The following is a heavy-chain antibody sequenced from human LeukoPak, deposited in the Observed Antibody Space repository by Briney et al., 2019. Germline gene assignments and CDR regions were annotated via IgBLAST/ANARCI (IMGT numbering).Heavy chain of an antibody. V-gene: IGHV1-18*01. D-gene: IGHD3-10*01. CDR3: ARDLRPSDYYYYMDV. Sequence: GASVKASCKASGYTFSNYGISWVRQAPGQGLEWMAWISAYNGNTNYAQKFQGRVTMTTDTPTSTAYMELRSLRSDDTAVYYCARDLRPSDYYYYMDVWGKGTTVTVSS. CDR2: ISAYNGNT. J-gene: IGHJ6*03. CDR1: GYTFSNYG.